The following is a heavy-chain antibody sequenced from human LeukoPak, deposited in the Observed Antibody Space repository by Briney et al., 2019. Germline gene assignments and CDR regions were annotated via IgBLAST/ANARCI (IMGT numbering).Heavy chain of an antibody. CDR3: ARHGSSGYRYYYYYMDV. CDR1: GGSISSYY. V-gene: IGHV4-59*08. Sequence: KTSETLSLTCTVSGGSISSYYWSWIRQPPGKGLEWIGCIHYSGSTNYNPSLKSRVTISVDTSKNQFSLKLSSVTAADTAVYYCARHGSSGYRYYYYYMDVWGKGTTVTVSS. CDR2: IHYSGST. D-gene: IGHD3-22*01. J-gene: IGHJ6*03.